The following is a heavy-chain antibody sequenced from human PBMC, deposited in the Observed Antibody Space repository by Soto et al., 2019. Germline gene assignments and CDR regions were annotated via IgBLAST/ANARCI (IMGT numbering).Heavy chain of an antibody. CDR3: AKDAKVDDFWSGYLYSYYYYMDV. Sequence: HPGGSLRLSCAASGFTFSSYAMSWVRQAPGKGLEWVSAISGSGGSTYYADSVKGRFTISRDNSKNTLYLQMNSLRAEDTAVYYCAKDAKVDDFWSGYLYSYYYYMDVWGKGTTVTVSS. J-gene: IGHJ6*03. CDR2: ISGSGGST. CDR1: GFTFSSYA. V-gene: IGHV3-23*01. D-gene: IGHD3-3*01.